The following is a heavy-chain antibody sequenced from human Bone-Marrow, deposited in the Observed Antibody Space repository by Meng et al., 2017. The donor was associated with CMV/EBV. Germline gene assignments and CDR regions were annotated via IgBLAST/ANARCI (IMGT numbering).Heavy chain of an antibody. CDR1: GYTFTSYY. CDR2: INPSGGST. Sequence: ASVKVSCKASGYTFTSYYMHWVRQAPGQGLEWMGIINPSGGSTSYAQKSQGRVTMTRDTSTSTVYMELSSLRSEDTAVYYCARINPLDIVVVPAAIEGYYYYYGMDVWGQGTTVTVSS. J-gene: IGHJ6*02. V-gene: IGHV1-46*01. CDR3: ARINPLDIVVVPAAIEGYYYYYGMDV. D-gene: IGHD2-2*02.